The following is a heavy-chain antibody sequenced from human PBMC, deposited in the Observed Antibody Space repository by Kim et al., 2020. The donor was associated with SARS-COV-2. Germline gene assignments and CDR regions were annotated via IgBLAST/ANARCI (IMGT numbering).Heavy chain of an antibody. J-gene: IGHJ3*02. Sequence: ASVKVSCKASGYTFTGYYMHWVRQAPGQGLEWMGWINPNSGGTNYAQKFQGRVTMTRDTSISTAYRELSRLRSDDTAVYYCAAGGATMSSGLRDAFDNWGQGTMVTVSS. CDR3: AAGGATMSSGLRDAFDN. CDR1: GYTFTGYY. CDR2: INPNSGGT. D-gene: IGHD1-26*01. V-gene: IGHV1-2*02.